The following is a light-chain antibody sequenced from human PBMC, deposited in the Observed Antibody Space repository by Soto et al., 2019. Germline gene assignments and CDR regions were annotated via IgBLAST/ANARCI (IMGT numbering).Light chain of an antibody. V-gene: IGLV6-57*01. CDR1: SGSIASNY. J-gene: IGLJ3*02. Sequence: NFMLTQPHSVSESPGKTVTISCTRSSGSIASNYVQWYQQRPGSSPTIVIYEDNQRPSGVPDRFSGSIDSSSNSASLTISGLKTEDGADYYCQSYDSSSHWVFGGGTKLTVL. CDR3: QSYDSSSHWV. CDR2: EDN.